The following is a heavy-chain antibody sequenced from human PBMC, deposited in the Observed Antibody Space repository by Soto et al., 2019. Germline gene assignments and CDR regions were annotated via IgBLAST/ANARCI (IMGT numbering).Heavy chain of an antibody. Sequence: PSETLSLTCTVSGGSISSYYWSWIRQPPGKGLEWIGYIYYSGSTNYNPPLKSRVTISVDTSKNQFSLKLSSVTAADTAVYYCARDFYYYGKDVWGQGTTVTVSS. CDR3: ARDFYYYGKDV. V-gene: IGHV4-59*01. J-gene: IGHJ6*02. CDR2: IYYSGST. CDR1: GGSISSYY.